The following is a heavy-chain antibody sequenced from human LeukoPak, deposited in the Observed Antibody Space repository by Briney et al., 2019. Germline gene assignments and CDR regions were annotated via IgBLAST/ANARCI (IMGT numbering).Heavy chain of an antibody. J-gene: IGHJ3*02. Sequence: SETLSLTCAVYGGSFSGYYWSWIRQPPGKGLEWIGEINHSGSNNYNPSLKSRVTISVDTSKNQFSLKLSSVTAEDTAVYYCAREDAYSYGYNAFDIWGQGTMVTVSS. D-gene: IGHD5-18*01. CDR3: AREDAYSYGYNAFDI. CDR1: GGSFSGYY. CDR2: INHSGSN. V-gene: IGHV4-34*01.